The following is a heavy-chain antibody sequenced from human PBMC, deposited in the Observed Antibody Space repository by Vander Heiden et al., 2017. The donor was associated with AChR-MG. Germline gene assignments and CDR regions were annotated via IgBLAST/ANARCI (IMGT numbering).Heavy chain of an antibody. J-gene: IGHJ5*02. Sequence: EVQLLESGGGLVHPGGSLRLSCAASGFTFSSYAMSWVRQAPGKGLEWVSGISGSGGNTYYADSVKGRFTISRDNSKNTLYLQMNSLRAEDTAVYYCAKDGFAFPFDPWGQGTLVTVSS. CDR2: ISGSGGNT. CDR3: AKDGFAFPFDP. V-gene: IGHV3-23*01. D-gene: IGHD5-12*01. CDR1: GFTFSSYA.